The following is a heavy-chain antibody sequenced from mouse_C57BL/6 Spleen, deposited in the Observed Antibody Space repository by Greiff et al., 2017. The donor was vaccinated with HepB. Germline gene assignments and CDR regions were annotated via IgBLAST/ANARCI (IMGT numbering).Heavy chain of an antibody. D-gene: IGHD1-1*01. V-gene: IGHV14-3*01. CDR3: ARFDYGSSYGGYFDV. Sequence: VQLKESVAELVRPGASVKLSCTASGFNIKNTYMHWVKQRPEQGLEWIGRIDPANGNTKYAPKFQGKATITADTSSNTAYLQLSSLTSEDTAIYYCARFDYGSSYGGYFDVWGTGTTVTVSS. CDR1: GFNIKNTY. J-gene: IGHJ1*03. CDR2: IDPANGNT.